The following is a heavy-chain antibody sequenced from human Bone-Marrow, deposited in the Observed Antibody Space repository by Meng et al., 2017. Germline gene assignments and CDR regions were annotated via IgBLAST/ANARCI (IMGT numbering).Heavy chain of an antibody. CDR3: ARGSSGSTDY. CDR2: IKEDGSAE. D-gene: IGHD6-13*01. J-gene: IGHJ4*02. CDR1: GFTFSNYW. Sequence: GESLKISCTASGFTFSNYWMNWVRQAPGKGLEWVANIKEDGSAENFVDSLRGRFTNSRDNVKNTLFLQLNSLRAEDTAVYYCARGSSGSTDYWGQGTLVTVSS. V-gene: IGHV3-7*01.